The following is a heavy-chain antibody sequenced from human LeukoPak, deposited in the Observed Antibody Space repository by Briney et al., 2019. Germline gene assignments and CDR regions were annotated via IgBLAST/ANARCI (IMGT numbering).Heavy chain of an antibody. J-gene: IGHJ5*02. CDR3: ARDRRGSRGPSGWFDP. CDR1: GGSISSGGYY. V-gene: IGHV4-31*03. D-gene: IGHD2-15*01. CDR2: IYYSGST. Sequence: PSQTLSLTCTVSGGSISSGGYYWSWIRQHPGTGLEWIGYIYYSGSTYYNPSLKSRVTISVDASKNQFSLQLNSVTPEDTAVYYCARDRRGSRGPSGWFDPWGQGTLVTVSS.